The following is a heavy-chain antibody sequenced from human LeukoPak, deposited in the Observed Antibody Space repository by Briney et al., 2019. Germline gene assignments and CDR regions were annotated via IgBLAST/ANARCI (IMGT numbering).Heavy chain of an antibody. J-gene: IGHJ4*02. Sequence: GRSLRLSCAASGSTFTGFAMHWVRQAPGKGLEWVAFIAYDGSKKYYADSVKGRFTISRDNSKNTLYLQMNSLRAEDTAVYYCAKDYYGSASYYIDYWGQGTLVTVSS. CDR3: AKDYYGSASYYIDY. CDR2: IAYDGSKK. CDR1: GSTFTGFA. D-gene: IGHD3-10*01. V-gene: IGHV3-30*18.